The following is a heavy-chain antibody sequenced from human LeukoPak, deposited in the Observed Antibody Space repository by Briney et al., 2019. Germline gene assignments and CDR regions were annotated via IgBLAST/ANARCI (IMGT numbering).Heavy chain of an antibody. CDR2: ITGSGGST. J-gene: IGHJ4*02. CDR1: GFTFSTYA. Sequence: GGSLRLSCAASGFTFSTYAMTWVRQAPGKGLEWVSSITGSGGSTYYADSVKGRFTLSRDNSENTVFLQMDSLRAEDTAVYYCARCRPDSSGSADYWGQGTLVTVSP. D-gene: IGHD6-19*01. V-gene: IGHV3-23*01. CDR3: ARCRPDSSGSADY.